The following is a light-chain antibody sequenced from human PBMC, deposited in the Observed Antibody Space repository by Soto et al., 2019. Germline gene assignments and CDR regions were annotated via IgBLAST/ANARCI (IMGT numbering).Light chain of an antibody. CDR2: EAN. CDR3: CSYAGNSTFV. J-gene: IGLJ1*01. CDR1: SSDVGGYNY. Sequence: QSVLTQPASVSGSPGQSITISCTGTSSDVGGYNYVSWYQQHPGKAPKLMIYEANKRPSGVSTRFSGSKSGNTASLTISGLQAEDEADYSCCSYAGNSTFVFGTGTKLTVL. V-gene: IGLV2-23*01.